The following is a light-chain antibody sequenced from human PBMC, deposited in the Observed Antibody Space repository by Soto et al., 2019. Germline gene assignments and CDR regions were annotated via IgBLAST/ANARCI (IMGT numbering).Light chain of an antibody. CDR3: QQYGSSPWT. Sequence: EIVLTQSPGTLSLSPGERATLSCRASQSVSSSYLAWYQQKPGQAPRLLIYGASRRATGIPDRFSGSGSGTDFTLTISRLEPADFAVYYCQQYGSSPWTFGQGTKVEIK. CDR2: GAS. V-gene: IGKV3-20*01. J-gene: IGKJ1*01. CDR1: QSVSSSY.